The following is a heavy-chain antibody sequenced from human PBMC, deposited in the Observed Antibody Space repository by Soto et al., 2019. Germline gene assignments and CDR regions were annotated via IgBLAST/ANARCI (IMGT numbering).Heavy chain of an antibody. J-gene: IGHJ5*02. D-gene: IGHD3-22*01. CDR2: IIPIFGTA. V-gene: IGHV1-69*01. Sequence: QVQLVQSGAEVKKPGSSVKVSCKASGGTFSSYAIIWVRQAPGQGLEWMGGIIPIFGTANYARKFQGRVTITADESTSTAYMELSSLRSEDTAVYYCAREAMEYYYDSSGWFDPWGQGTRVTVSS. CDR3: AREAMEYYYDSSGWFDP. CDR1: GGTFSSYA.